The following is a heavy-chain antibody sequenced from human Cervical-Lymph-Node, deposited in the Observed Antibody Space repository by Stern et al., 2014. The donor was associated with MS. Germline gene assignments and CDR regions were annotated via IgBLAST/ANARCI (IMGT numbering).Heavy chain of an antibody. CDR1: GFSFSSYS. CDR2: ISGSSSSI. CDR3: AREEGGGNYFSAFDI. V-gene: IGHV3-48*02. D-gene: IGHD1-26*01. J-gene: IGHJ3*02. Sequence: EVQLVESGGGLVQPVRSLRLSCAASGFSFSSYSMNWVRQAPGKGLEWLSYISGSSSSIYYADSVKGRFTISRDNAKNSLYLQMSGLRDEDTAVYYCAREEGGGNYFSAFDIWGQGTAVTVSA.